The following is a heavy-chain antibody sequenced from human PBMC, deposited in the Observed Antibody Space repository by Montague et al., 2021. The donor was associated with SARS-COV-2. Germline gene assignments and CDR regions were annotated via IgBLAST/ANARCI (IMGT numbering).Heavy chain of an antibody. D-gene: IGHD3-16*01. V-gene: IGHV4-59*01. CDR3: ARTWRFGQSYGLDI. CDR2: AYYVPST. CDR1: GDSISSYY. J-gene: IGHJ3*02. Sequence: SETLSLNSSVSGDSISSYYYNWIQQNPGKGLEWIGYAYYVPSTNRANTNSNPSPKRRVTISLDTSENQFSLKLSSVTAADTAVYYCARTWRFGQSYGLDIWGQGTMVTVSS.